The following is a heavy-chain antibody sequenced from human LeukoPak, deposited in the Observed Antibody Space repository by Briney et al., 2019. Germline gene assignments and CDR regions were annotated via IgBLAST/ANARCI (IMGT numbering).Heavy chain of an antibody. CDR3: ARIAVAYDAFDI. J-gene: IGHJ3*02. D-gene: IGHD6-19*01. V-gene: IGHV3-21*01. CDR2: ISSSSSYI. Sequence: GGSLRLSCAASGFTFSSYSMNWVRQAPGKGLEWFSSISSSSSYIYYADSVKGRFTISRDNAKNSLYLQMNSLRAEDTAVYYCARIAVAYDAFDIWGQGTMVTVSS. CDR1: GFTFSSYS.